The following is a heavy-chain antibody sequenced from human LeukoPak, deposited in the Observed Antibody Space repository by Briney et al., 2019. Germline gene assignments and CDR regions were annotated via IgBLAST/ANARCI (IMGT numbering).Heavy chain of an antibody. CDR2: INPNSGGT. Sequence: ASVTVSCKASGYTFTGYYMHWVRQAPGQGLEWMGWINPNSGGTNYAQKFQGRVTMTRDTSISTAYMELSRLRSDDTAVYYCARPSMVTTGYYYYGMDVWGQGTTVTVSS. CDR3: ARPSMVTTGYYYYGMDV. J-gene: IGHJ6*02. CDR1: GYTFTGYY. V-gene: IGHV1-2*02. D-gene: IGHD4-17*01.